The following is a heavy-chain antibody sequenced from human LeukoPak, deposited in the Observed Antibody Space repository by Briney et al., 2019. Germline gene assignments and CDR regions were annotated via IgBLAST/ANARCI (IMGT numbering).Heavy chain of an antibody. D-gene: IGHD2-2*02. CDR2: ISAYNGNT. J-gene: IGHJ3*02. CDR1: GYTFTSYG. CDR3: ARRVRYCSSTSCYSDDAFDI. V-gene: IGHV1-18*01. Sequence: ASVKVSCKASGYTFTSYGISWVRQAPGQGLEWMGWISAYNGNTNYAQKLQGRVTMTIDTSTSTAYMELRGPRSDDTAVYYCARRVRYCSSTSCYSDDAFDIWGQGTMVTVSS.